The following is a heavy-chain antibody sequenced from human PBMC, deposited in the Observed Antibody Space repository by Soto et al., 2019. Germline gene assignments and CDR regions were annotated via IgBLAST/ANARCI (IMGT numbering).Heavy chain of an antibody. CDR1: EFTFSSYW. V-gene: IGHV3-7*05. J-gene: IGHJ4*02. CDR3: VRGLYTGSPHFFY. Sequence: PGGSLRLSCAASEFTFSSYWMTWVRQSPGKGLEWVANIEGDGSEKNYVDSVKGRFTVSRDNAKRSLYLQMNSLRVEDTAVYYCVRGLYTGSPHFFYWGQGTLVTV. CDR2: IEGDGSEK. D-gene: IGHD1-1*01.